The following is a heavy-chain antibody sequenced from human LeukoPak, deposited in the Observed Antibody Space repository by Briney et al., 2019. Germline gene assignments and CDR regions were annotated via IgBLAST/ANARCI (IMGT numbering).Heavy chain of an antibody. CDR1: GFTFSSYG. J-gene: IGHJ4*02. V-gene: IGHV3-33*01. CDR2: IWYDGSNK. Sequence: PGRSLRLSCAASGFTFSSYGMHWVRQAPGKGLEWVAVIWYDGSNKYYADSVKGRFTISRDNSKNTLYLQMNSLRAEDTAVYYCARGWNDILTGYGGYYFDYWGQGTLVTVSS. D-gene: IGHD3-9*01. CDR3: ARGWNDILTGYGGYYFDY.